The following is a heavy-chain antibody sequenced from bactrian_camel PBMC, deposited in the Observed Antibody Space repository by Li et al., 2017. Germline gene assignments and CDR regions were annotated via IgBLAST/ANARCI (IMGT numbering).Heavy chain of an antibody. CDR1: GYTGSSYC. Sequence: HVQLVESGGGSVQAGGSLTLSCAASGYTGSSYCMGWFRQDPGKEREGVASIDADGTTNYADSVKGRFTISRDNAKNTVYLQMNSLKSEDTALYYCATQRSWSTGAYAANYWGQGTQVTVS. CDR3: ATQRSWSTGAYAANY. D-gene: IGHD6*01. V-gene: IGHV3S53*01. J-gene: IGHJ4*01. CDR2: IDADGTT.